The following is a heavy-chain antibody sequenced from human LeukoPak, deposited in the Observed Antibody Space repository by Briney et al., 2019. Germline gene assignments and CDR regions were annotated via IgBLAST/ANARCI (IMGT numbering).Heavy chain of an antibody. CDR1: GDSVSSSSVT. D-gene: IGHD2-2*01. CDR2: TYYRSTWYN. CDR3: ARRLTQYDCFDP. Sequence: SQTLSLTCAISGDSVSSSSVTWNWIRQSPSRGLEWLGRTYYRSTWYNDYAVSVRGRITVNPDTSKNQFSLHLNSVTPEDTAVYYCARRLTQYDCFDPWGQGILVTVSS. J-gene: IGHJ5*02. V-gene: IGHV6-1*01.